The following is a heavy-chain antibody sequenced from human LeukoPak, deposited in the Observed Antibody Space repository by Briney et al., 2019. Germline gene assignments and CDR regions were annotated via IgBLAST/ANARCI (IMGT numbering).Heavy chain of an antibody. J-gene: IGHJ4*02. D-gene: IGHD3-22*01. CDR2: INAGNGNT. CDR1: GYTFTSYA. Sequence: ASVTVSCKASGYTFTSYAMHWVRQAPGQRLEWMGWINAGNGNTKYSQKFQGRVTITRDTSASTAYMELSSLRSEDTAVYYCASGPWNYYDSSGYDYWGQGTLVTVSS. V-gene: IGHV1-3*01. CDR3: ASGPWNYYDSSGYDY.